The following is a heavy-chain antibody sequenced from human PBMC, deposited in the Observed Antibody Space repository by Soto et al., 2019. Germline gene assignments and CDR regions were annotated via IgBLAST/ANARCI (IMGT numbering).Heavy chain of an antibody. D-gene: IGHD1-26*01. V-gene: IGHV3-33*01. CDR3: ASDLVGASDSYGLDV. J-gene: IGHJ6*02. CDR1: SFTFSKYG. Sequence: RLSCAASSFTFSKYGRHWVRQAPGKGLEWVAIIWHDGNNKYYADSVRGRYIISRDNSKNRLYLQMNSLRAEDTAVYYCASDLVGASDSYGLDVWGQGTPVTVSS. CDR2: IWHDGNNK.